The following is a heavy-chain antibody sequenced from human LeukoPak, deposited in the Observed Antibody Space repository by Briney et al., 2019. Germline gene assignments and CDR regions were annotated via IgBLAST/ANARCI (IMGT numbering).Heavy chain of an antibody. D-gene: IGHD3-22*01. J-gene: IGHJ3*02. Sequence: ASVKVSCKASGYTFTTYGISWVRQAPGQGLEWMGWISAYNGDTNYAQKVQGRVTMTTDTSTSTVSMELRSLRSDDTAVYYCARDQHDSSGNDGFDIWGQGTMVTVSS. V-gene: IGHV1-18*01. CDR1: GYTFTTYG. CDR3: ARDQHDSSGNDGFDI. CDR2: ISAYNGDT.